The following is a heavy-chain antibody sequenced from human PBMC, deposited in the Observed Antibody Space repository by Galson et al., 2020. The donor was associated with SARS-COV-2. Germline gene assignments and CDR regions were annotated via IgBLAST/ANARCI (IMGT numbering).Heavy chain of an antibody. CDR2: ISGSGGST. Sequence: TGGSLRLSCAASGFTFSSYAMSWVRQAPGKGLEWVSAISGSGGSTYYADSVKGRFTISRDNFKNTLYLQMNSLRAEDTAVYYCAKDDTAMAPYNWFDPWGQGTLVTVSS. D-gene: IGHD5-18*01. J-gene: IGHJ5*02. CDR1: GFTFSSYA. V-gene: IGHV3-23*01. CDR3: AKDDTAMAPYNWFDP.